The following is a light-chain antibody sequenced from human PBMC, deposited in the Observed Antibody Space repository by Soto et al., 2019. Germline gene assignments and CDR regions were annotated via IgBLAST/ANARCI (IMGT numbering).Light chain of an antibody. Sequence: QSVLTQPASVSGSPGQSITIYCTGTSSDVGGYNYVSWYQQHPGKAPKLLIHEVTTRPSGVSNRFSGSKSGNTASPTISGLQAEDEDDYYCGTWDDSLVSYVFGTGTKVTVL. CDR1: SSDVGGYNY. CDR2: EVT. V-gene: IGLV2-14*01. J-gene: IGLJ1*01. CDR3: GTWDDSLVSYV.